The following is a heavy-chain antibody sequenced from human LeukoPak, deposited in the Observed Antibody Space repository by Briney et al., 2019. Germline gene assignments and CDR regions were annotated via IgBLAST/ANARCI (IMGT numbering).Heavy chain of an antibody. D-gene: IGHD2-15*01. V-gene: IGHV3-21*01. Sequence: PGGCLRLSCAASGFSFSSYSMNWVRQAPGKWLEWVSSISSSSSYIYYADSVKGRFTISRDNAKNSLYLQMNSLRAEDTAVYYCARDIVVVVAATLDAFDIWGQGTMVTVSS. J-gene: IGHJ3*02. CDR1: GFSFSSYS. CDR2: ISSSSSYI. CDR3: ARDIVVVVAATLDAFDI.